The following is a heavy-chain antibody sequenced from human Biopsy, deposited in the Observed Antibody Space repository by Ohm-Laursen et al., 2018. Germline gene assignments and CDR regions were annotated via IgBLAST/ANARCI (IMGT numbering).Heavy chain of an antibody. V-gene: IGHV1-24*01. D-gene: IGHD1-1*01. CDR1: GYTLNELS. Sequence: ASVKVSCKASGYTLNELSMHWVRQVPGKGLEWMGGFAPENGKTIYAQKFQGRITMTEDTSTDTAYMELSSLRSEDTAVYYCAADINVWNVNYWGQGTQVTVSS. CDR2: FAPENGKT. CDR3: AADINVWNVNY. J-gene: IGHJ4*02.